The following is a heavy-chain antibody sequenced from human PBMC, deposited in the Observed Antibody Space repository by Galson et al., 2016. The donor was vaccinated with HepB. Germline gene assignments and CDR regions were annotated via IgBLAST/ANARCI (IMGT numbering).Heavy chain of an antibody. J-gene: IGHJ3*02. CDR1: GDSVSSNSAA. CDR2: TYYRSKWYN. Sequence: CAISGDSVSSNSAACNWIRQSPSRGLEWLGRTYYRSKWYNDYAVSVKSRITINPDTLKNQFSLQLNSVTPEDTAVYYCARELVTFAFDIWGQGTMVTVSS. D-gene: IGHD3-9*01. CDR3: ARELVTFAFDI. V-gene: IGHV6-1*01.